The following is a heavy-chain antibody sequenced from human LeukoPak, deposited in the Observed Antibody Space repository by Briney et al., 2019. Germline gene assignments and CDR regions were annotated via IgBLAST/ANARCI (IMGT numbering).Heavy chain of an antibody. Sequence: PGGSLRLSCAASGFTFSSYVMHWVRQAPGKGLEWVAIISYDGSNEYYADSVKGRFTISRDNSKNTLYLQMNSLRAEDTAVYYCAKDGVAVAYYYYYYMDVWGKGTTVTISS. CDR2: ISYDGSNE. CDR1: GFTFSSYV. D-gene: IGHD6-19*01. V-gene: IGHV3-30*04. J-gene: IGHJ6*03. CDR3: AKDGVAVAYYYYYYMDV.